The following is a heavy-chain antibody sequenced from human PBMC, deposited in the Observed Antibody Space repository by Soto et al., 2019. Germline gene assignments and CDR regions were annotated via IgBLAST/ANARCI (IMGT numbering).Heavy chain of an antibody. CDR3: ARVEYSSGWAGGY. J-gene: IGHJ4*02. V-gene: IGHV1-69*13. CDR2: IIPIFGTA. Sequence: SVKVSCKASGGTFSSYAISWVRQAPGQGLEWMGGIIPIFGTANYAQKFQGRVTITADESTSTAYMELSSLRSEDTAVYYCARVEYSSGWAGGYWGQGTLVTVSS. D-gene: IGHD6-19*01. CDR1: GGTFSSYA.